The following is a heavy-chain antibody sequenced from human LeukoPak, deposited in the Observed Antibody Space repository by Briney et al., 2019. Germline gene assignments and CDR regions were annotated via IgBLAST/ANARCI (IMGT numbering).Heavy chain of an antibody. D-gene: IGHD3-10*01. CDR1: GYTFTSYG. CDR2: ISAYNGNT. V-gene: IGHV1-18*01. CDR3: AGAPSLPYYYGSGSYSVDAFDI. Sequence: ASVKVSCKASGYTFTSYGISWVRQAPGQGLEWMGWISAYNGNTNYAQKLQGRVTMTTDTSTSTAYMELRSLRSDDTAVYYCAGAPSLPYYYGSGSYSVDAFDIWGQGTMVTVSS. J-gene: IGHJ3*02.